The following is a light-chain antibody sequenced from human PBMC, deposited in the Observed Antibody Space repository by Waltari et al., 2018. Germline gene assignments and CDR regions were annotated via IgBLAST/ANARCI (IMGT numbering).Light chain of an antibody. J-gene: IGKJ2*01. CDR3: QQRSNWPRYT. Sequence: EIVLPQSPATLSLSPGERATLSCRASQSVGDYLAWHQQKPGQAPRLLIYDASNRATGIPARFSGSGSGTDFTLTISSLEPEDFAVYYCQQRSNWPRYTFGQGTKLEIK. CDR2: DAS. CDR1: QSVGDY. V-gene: IGKV3-11*01.